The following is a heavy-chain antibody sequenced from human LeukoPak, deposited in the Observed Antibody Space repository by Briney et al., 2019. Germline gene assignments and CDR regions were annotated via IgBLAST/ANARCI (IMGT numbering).Heavy chain of an antibody. V-gene: IGHV3-23*01. CDR2: ISNSGGST. CDR1: GFTFSNYA. CDR3: AKGVKWELPFDY. Sequence: GGSLRLSCAASGFTFSNYAISWVRQAPGKGLEWVSAISNSGGSTYYADSVKGRFTISRDNSKNTLYLQMNSLRAEDTALYYCAKGVKWELPFDYWGQGTLVTVSS. J-gene: IGHJ4*02. D-gene: IGHD1-26*01.